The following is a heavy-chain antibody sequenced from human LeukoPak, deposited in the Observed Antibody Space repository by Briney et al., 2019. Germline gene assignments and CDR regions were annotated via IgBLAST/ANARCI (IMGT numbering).Heavy chain of an antibody. CDR1: GCTFTSYG. Sequence: ASVKVSCKASGCTFTSYGISWVRQAPGQGLEWMGWISAYNGNTNYAQKLQGRVTMTTDTSTSTAYMELRSLRSDDTAVYYCARVAMVRGPIRGAFDIWGQGTMVTIS. D-gene: IGHD3-10*01. V-gene: IGHV1-18*01. J-gene: IGHJ3*02. CDR3: ARVAMVRGPIRGAFDI. CDR2: ISAYNGNT.